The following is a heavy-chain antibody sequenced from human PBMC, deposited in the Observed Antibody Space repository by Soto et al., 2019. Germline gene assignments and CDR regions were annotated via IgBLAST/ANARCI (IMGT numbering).Heavy chain of an antibody. CDR1: GGSISSSSYY. CDR3: ARSKEYDRPDY. CDR2: IYYSGST. J-gene: IGHJ4*02. Sequence: QLQLQESGPGLVKPSETLSLTCTVSGGSISSSSYYWGWIRQPPGKGLEWIGSIYYSGSTYYNPSLKSRVTISVDTSKNQFSLKLSSVTAADTAVYYCARSKEYDRPDYWGQGTLVTVSS. D-gene: IGHD3-3*01. V-gene: IGHV4-39*01.